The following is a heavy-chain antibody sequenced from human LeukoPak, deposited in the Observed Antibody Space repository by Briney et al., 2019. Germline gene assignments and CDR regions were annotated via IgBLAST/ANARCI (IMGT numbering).Heavy chain of an antibody. D-gene: IGHD6-19*01. J-gene: IGHJ4*02. CDR1: GGSISSSSYY. CDR2: IYYSGST. CDR3: ASERIAVAGSRDY. Sequence: SETLSLTCTVSGGSISSSSYYWGWIRQPPGKGLEWIGSIYYSGSTYYNPSLKSRVTISVDTSKNQFSLKLSSVTAADTAVYYCASERIAVAGSRDYWGQGTLDTVSS. V-gene: IGHV4-39*01.